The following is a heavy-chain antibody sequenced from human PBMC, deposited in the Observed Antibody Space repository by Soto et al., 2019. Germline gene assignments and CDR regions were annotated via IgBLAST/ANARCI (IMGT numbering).Heavy chain of an antibody. Sequence: QVQLVQSGAEVKKPGSSVKVSCKASGGTFSSYGFSWVRQAPGHGLEWMGGIIPLFGTANYEQKFQGRATITADEFRTTTYLQLSSLRSAVSAVYYRSSDECSGESYYSDYWGQGTLVTVYS. CDR3: SSDECSGESYYSDY. D-gene: IGHD2-15*01. CDR1: GGTFSSYG. V-gene: IGHV1-69*19. J-gene: IGHJ4*02. CDR2: IIPLFGTA.